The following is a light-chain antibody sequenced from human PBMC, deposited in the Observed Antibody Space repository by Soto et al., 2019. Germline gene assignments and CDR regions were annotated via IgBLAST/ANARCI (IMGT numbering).Light chain of an antibody. Sequence: IVLTISPSTLSLSQGETATLSCRASQSVSGYIGWYQQKPGQAPRLLIYADSNRATGIPARFSGSGSGTDFTLTISSLEPEDFSVYYCPLRSNWPITFCQRARLEF. CDR3: PLRSNWPIT. J-gene: IGKJ5*01. CDR2: ADS. CDR1: QSVSGY. V-gene: IGKV3-11*01.